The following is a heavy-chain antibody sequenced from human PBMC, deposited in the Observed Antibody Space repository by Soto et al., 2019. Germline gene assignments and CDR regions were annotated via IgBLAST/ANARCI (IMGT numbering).Heavy chain of an antibody. D-gene: IGHD4-17*01. Sequence: VQLVQSGPEVRKPGASVKVSCKASGYSFTKYDLHWVRQAHGQGLEWVGCVSVGNEDGKSSQKFQDRVSITRDTAAGTAYFELSSLRSEDTAVYYCATQSPDYAKRDFDYWGQGTLVTVSS. V-gene: IGHV1-3*01. J-gene: IGHJ4*02. CDR2: VSVGNEDG. CDR3: ATQSPDYAKRDFDY. CDR1: GYSFTKYD.